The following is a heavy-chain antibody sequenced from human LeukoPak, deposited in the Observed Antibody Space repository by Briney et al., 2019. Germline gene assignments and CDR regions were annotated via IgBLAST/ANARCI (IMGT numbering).Heavy chain of an antibody. CDR3: ARETSGGSWDY. CDR1: GFTFSSYG. V-gene: IGHV3-33*01. D-gene: IGHD2-15*01. J-gene: IGHJ4*02. CDR2: IWYDGSNK. Sequence: GGSLRLSCAASGFTFSSYGMHWVRQAPGKGLEWVAVIWYDGSNKYYADSVKGRFTISRDNSKNTLYLQMNSLRAEDTAVYYCARETSGGSWDYWGQGTLVTVSS.